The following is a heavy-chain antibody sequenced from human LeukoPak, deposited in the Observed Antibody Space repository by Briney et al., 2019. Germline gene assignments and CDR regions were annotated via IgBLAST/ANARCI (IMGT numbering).Heavy chain of an antibody. J-gene: IGHJ4*02. Sequence: QPGRSLRLSCAASGFTFSNYAMHWVRQAPGQGLVWVAIISNDGSDERSADSVKGRFTISRDNSKNTLYLQMNSLRADDTAVYYCARPTPGEFSFLIDYWGQGTLVTVSS. CDR3: ARPTPGEFSFLIDY. D-gene: IGHD3-16*02. CDR2: ISNDGSDE. V-gene: IGHV3-30*01. CDR1: GFTFSNYA.